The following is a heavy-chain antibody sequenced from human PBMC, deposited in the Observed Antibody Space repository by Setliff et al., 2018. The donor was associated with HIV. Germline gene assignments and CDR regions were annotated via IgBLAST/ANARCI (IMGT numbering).Heavy chain of an antibody. CDR3: AWGMTAIPEY. CDR2: ISHSGST. CDR1: GGSFSGYF. J-gene: IGHJ4*02. D-gene: IGHD2-21*02. Sequence: SETLSLTCAVYGGSFSGYFCIWVRQPPGEGLEWIGEISHSGSTNYNPSLESRVTISLDTSNKQFSLQLSSVTAADTAVYYYAWGMTAIPEYWGQGTLVTVSS. V-gene: IGHV4-34*01.